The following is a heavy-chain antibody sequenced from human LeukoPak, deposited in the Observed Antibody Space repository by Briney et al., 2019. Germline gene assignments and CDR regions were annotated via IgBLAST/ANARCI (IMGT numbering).Heavy chain of an antibody. V-gene: IGHV4-59*08. CDR1: GGSISSYY. D-gene: IGHD4-11*01. CDR2: IYYSGST. Sequence: SETLSLTCTVSGGSISSYYWSWIRQPPGKGLEWIGYIYYSGSTNYNPSLKSRVTISVDTSKNQFSLKLTSVTAADTALYYCARHLRGDYSNSWFDPWGQGTLATVSS. J-gene: IGHJ5*02. CDR3: ARHLRGDYSNSWFDP.